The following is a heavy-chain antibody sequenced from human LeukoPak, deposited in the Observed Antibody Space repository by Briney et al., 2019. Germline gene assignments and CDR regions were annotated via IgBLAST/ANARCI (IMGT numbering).Heavy chain of an antibody. CDR3: ARAPLDAFDI. CDR2: INTNTGNP. Sequence: GGSLRLSCAASGFTFTSYAMNWVRQAPGQGLEWMGWINTNTGNPTYAQGFTGRFVFSLDTSVSTAYLQISSLKAEDTAVYYCARAPLDAFDIWGQGTMVTVSS. CDR1: GFTFTSYA. J-gene: IGHJ3*02. V-gene: IGHV7-4-1*02.